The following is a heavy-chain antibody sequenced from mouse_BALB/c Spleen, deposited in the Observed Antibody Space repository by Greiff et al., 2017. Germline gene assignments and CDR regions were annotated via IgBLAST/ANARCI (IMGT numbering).Heavy chain of an antibody. J-gene: IGHJ3*01. V-gene: IGHV5-17*02. CDR2: ISSGSSTI. CDR3: ASTATFAY. CDR1: GFTFSSFG. D-gene: IGHD1-2*01. Sequence: DVKLVESGGGLVQPGGSRKLSCAASGFTFSSFGMHWVRQAPEKGLEWVAYISSGSSTIYYADTVKGRFTISRDNPKNTLFLQMTSLRSEDTAMYYCASTATFAYWGQGTLVTVSA.